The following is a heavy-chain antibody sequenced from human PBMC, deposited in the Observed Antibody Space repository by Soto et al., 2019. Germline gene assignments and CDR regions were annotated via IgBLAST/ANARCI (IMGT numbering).Heavy chain of an antibody. Sequence: QVQLVQSGAEVKKPGSSVKVSCKASGGTFSSYAISWVRQAPGQGLEWMGGIIPIFGTANYAQKFQGRVTISGDESTSTAYRELSSLRSEDTAVYYCARGGEGRSGGDYDYYYGMDVWGQGTTVTVSS. V-gene: IGHV1-69*12. CDR2: IIPIFGTA. CDR1: GGTFSSYA. CDR3: ARGGEGRSGGDYDYYYGMDV. J-gene: IGHJ6*02. D-gene: IGHD2-21*02.